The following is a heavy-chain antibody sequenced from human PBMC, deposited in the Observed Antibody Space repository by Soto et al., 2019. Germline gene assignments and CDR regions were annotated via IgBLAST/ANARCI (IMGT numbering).Heavy chain of an antibody. CDR1: GGSISSYS. V-gene: IGHV4-59*01. D-gene: IGHD6-19*01. CDR2: FYYSGST. CDR3: ARHHGSGWLVYY. J-gene: IGHJ4*02. Sequence: QVQLQESGPGLVKPSETLSLTCSVSGGSISSYSWSWIRQPPGKGLEWIGFFYYSGSTNYNPSFKSRVTISIDTSKNQSSLKLSSVTAADTAVYYCARHHGSGWLVYYWGQGTLVTVSS.